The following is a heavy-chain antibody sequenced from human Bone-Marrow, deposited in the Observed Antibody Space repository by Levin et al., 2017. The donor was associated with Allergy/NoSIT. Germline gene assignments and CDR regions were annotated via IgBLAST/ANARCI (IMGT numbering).Heavy chain of an antibody. Sequence: SETLSLTCSVSDYSINSGYLWAWIRQPPGKGLEYIGNVDRSGATSYNPSLRSRVTMSVDTSKNQFSLRLSSVTAADTAVYYCARVDWSLNYYYGLDFWDQGTTVIVSS. V-gene: IGHV4-38-2*02. CDR1: DYSINSGYL. D-gene: IGHD3-9*01. CDR2: VDRSGAT. CDR3: ARVDWSLNYYYGLDF. J-gene: IGHJ6*02.